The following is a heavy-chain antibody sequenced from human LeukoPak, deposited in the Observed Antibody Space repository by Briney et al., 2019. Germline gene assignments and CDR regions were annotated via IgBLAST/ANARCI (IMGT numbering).Heavy chain of an antibody. CDR2: IYFTGST. Sequence: SETLSLTCAVYGGSFSGYFWGWIRQPPGKGLEWIGSIYFTGSTYYNPSLKSRVTISVDMSKNQFSLKLSSVTAADTAVYYCAMTGAAAGFYYFDYWGQGALVTVSS. CDR1: GGSFSGYF. CDR3: AMTGAAAGFYYFDY. J-gene: IGHJ4*02. V-gene: IGHV4-39*01. D-gene: IGHD6-13*01.